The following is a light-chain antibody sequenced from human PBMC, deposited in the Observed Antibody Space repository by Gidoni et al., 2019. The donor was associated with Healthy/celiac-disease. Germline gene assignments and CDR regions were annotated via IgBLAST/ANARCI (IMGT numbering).Light chain of an antibody. Sequence: QLVLTQSPSASASLGASVKLTCTLSSGHSSYAIAWHQQQPEKGPRYLMKLNSDGSHSKGDGIPDRFSGSSSGAERYLTISTPHSEDEADYYCQTWGTGPRVFGGGTKLTVL. J-gene: IGLJ3*02. CDR3: QTWGTGPRV. CDR2: LNSDGSH. V-gene: IGLV4-69*01. CDR1: SGHSSYA.